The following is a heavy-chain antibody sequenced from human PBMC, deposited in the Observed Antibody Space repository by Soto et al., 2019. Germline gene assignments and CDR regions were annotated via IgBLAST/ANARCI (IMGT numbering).Heavy chain of an antibody. CDR3: ARQLGWLRHYYYYYGMDV. D-gene: IGHD5-12*01. J-gene: IGHJ6*02. CDR2: INHSGST. V-gene: IGHV4-34*01. CDR1: GGSFSGYY. Sequence: QVQLQQWGAGLLKPSETLSLTCAVYGGSFSGYYWSWIRQPPGKGLEWIGEINHSGSTNYNPSLKSRVTISVDTSKNQFSLKLSSVTAADTAVYYCARQLGWLRHYYYYYGMDVWGQGTTVTVSS.